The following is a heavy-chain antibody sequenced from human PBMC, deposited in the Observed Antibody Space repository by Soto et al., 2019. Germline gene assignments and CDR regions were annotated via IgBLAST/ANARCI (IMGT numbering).Heavy chain of an antibody. CDR2: VRGDNGHT. V-gene: IGHV1-18*01. CDR3: ARDLGYCRSGTCYREWVDP. Sequence: QVQLVQSGAEVKKPGASVKVSCKASGYTFTTHGISWVRQVPGQGLEWMGWVRGDNGHTNYAQSLQGRVTMTTDTSTNTAYRELRSLRSDHTAVYYCARDLGYCRSGTCYREWVDPWGQGTLVTVSS. CDR1: GYTFTTHG. D-gene: IGHD2-15*01. J-gene: IGHJ5*02.